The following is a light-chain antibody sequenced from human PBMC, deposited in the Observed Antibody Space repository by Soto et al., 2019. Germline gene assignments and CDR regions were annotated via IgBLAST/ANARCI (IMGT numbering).Light chain of an antibody. CDR3: SSYTTSSTHWV. V-gene: IGLV2-14*01. J-gene: IGLJ3*02. CDR2: EVS. Sequence: QSALTQPASVSGSPGQSITISCTGTSSDVSGYKYVSWYQQHPGKAPKLMIYEVSNRPSGVSNRFSGSKSGNTASLTISGLQAEDEADYYCSSYTTSSTHWVFGGGTKLTVL. CDR1: SSDVSGYKY.